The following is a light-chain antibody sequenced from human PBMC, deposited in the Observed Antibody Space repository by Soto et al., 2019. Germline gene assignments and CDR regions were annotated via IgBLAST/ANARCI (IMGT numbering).Light chain of an antibody. CDR3: QQSYDTLAIT. CDR2: VAS. V-gene: IGKV1-39*01. J-gene: IGKJ5*01. Sequence: DTQMTQSPSSLSASVGDRVTITCRASQRISTYLNWYRQKPGQAPKLLIYVASLLQSGVPSRFSGSGSGTDFTLTISGLQPEDFATYYCQQSYDTLAITFGQGTRLEIK. CDR1: QRISTY.